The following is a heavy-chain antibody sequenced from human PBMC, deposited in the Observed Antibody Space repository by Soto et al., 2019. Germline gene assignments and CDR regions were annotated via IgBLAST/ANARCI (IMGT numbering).Heavy chain of an antibody. CDR1: GGSVGSGSYY. D-gene: IGHD1-26*01. Sequence: SETLSLTCTVSGGSVGSGSYYWSWIRQPPGKGLEWIGYIYYSGSTNYNPSLKSRVTISVDTSKNQFSLKLSSVTAADTAVYYCARAVGATFFDYWGQGTLVTVSS. CDR2: IYYSGST. V-gene: IGHV4-61*01. J-gene: IGHJ4*02. CDR3: ARAVGATFFDY.